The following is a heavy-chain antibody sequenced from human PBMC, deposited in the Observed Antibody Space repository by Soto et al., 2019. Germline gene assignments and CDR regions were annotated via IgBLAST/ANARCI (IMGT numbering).Heavy chain of an antibody. CDR1: GGTFSSYT. J-gene: IGHJ4*02. CDR3: ARDVQRYDYIWGSYRHYYFDY. D-gene: IGHD3-16*02. CDR2: IIPILGIT. Sequence: SVKVSCKASGGTFSSYTISWVRQAPGQGLEWMGRIIPILGITNYAQKFQGRVTITTDKSTSTAYMELRSLRSEDTAVYYCARDVQRYDYIWGSYRHYYFDYWGQGTLVTVSS. V-gene: IGHV1-69*04.